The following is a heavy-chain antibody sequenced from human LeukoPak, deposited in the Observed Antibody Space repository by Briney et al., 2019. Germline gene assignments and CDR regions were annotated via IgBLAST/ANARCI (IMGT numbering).Heavy chain of an antibody. V-gene: IGHV4-61*02. CDR1: GGSISSGSYY. Sequence: SETLSLTCTVSGGSISSGSYYWRWIRQPAGKGLEWIGRIYTSGSTNYNPSLKSRVTISVDTSKNQFSLKLSSVTAADTAVYYCASGIFGVVNGYYYMDVWGKGTTVTVSS. J-gene: IGHJ6*03. CDR2: IYTSGST. D-gene: IGHD3-3*01. CDR3: ASGIFGVVNGYYYMDV.